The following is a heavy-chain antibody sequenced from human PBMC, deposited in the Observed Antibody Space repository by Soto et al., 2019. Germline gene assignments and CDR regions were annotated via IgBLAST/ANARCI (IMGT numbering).Heavy chain of an antibody. CDR2: ISATGETI. CDR3: ASQLQGSRRKYYIHF. V-gene: IGHV3-11*01. D-gene: IGHD1-26*01. CDR1: GFNFSDFY. Sequence: QVQLVESGGALVKPGGSLRLSCAASGFNFSDFYISWIRQAPGKGLEWVSFISATGETIYYAESVKGRFTISRENAQKSLVLQMNTLRDEDTAIYYCASQLQGSRRKYYIHFWGHGTLVTVSS. J-gene: IGHJ4*01.